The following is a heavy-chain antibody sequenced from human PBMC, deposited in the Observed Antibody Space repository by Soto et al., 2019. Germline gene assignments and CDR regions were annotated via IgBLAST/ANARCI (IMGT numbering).Heavy chain of an antibody. CDR1: GFSFSSYA. CDR3: AKSRDAYNFYFYYGMDV. Sequence: PGGSLRLSCTASGFSFSSYAMSWVRQAPGGGLEWVSFVGGGGGTTFSADSVKGRFTISRDNSKNTLYLQVSSLRAEDTAVYYCAKSRDAYNFYFYYGMDVWGQGTSVTVSS. V-gene: IGHV3-23*01. CDR2: VGGGGGTT. J-gene: IGHJ6*02. D-gene: IGHD1-1*01.